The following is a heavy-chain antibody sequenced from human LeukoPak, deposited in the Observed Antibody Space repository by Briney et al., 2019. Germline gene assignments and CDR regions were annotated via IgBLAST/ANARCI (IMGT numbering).Heavy chain of an antibody. J-gene: IGHJ3*02. CDR2: IYYSGST. CDR3: ASTDVYGSGAFDI. CDR1: GGSISSYY. V-gene: IGHV4-59*01. Sequence: SETLSLTCTVSGGSISSYYWSWIRQPPGKGLERIGYIYYSGSTNYNPSLKSRVTISVDTSKNQFSLKLSSVTAADTAVYYCASTDVYGSGAFDIWGQGTMVTVSS. D-gene: IGHD3-10*01.